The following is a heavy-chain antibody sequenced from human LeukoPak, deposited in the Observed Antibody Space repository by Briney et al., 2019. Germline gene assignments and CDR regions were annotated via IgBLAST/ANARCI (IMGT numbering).Heavy chain of an antibody. CDR1: GGSITNYF. V-gene: IGHV4-59*08. CDR2: IYYNGST. Sequence: PSETLSLTCTVSGGSITNYFWSWIRQPPGKGLEWIGFIYYNGSTNYNPSLKSRVTISVDTSKSQFSLKVSSVTAADTAVYYCARHQLLSYYFDYWGQGTLVTVSS. D-gene: IGHD2-2*01. J-gene: IGHJ4*02. CDR3: ARHQLLSYYFDY.